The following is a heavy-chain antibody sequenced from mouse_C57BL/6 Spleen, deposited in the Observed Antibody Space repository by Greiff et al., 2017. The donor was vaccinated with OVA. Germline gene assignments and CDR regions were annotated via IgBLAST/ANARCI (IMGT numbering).Heavy chain of an antibody. CDR1: GYAFSSSW. J-gene: IGHJ2*01. Sequence: VQVVESGPELVKPGASVKISCKASGYAFSSSWMNWVKQRPGKGLEWIGRIYPGDGDTNYNGKFKGKATLTADKSSSTAYMQLSSLTSEDSAVYFCAAYYSNRDYFDYWGQGTTLTVSS. CDR3: AAYYSNRDYFDY. D-gene: IGHD2-5*01. CDR2: IYPGDGDT. V-gene: IGHV1-82*01.